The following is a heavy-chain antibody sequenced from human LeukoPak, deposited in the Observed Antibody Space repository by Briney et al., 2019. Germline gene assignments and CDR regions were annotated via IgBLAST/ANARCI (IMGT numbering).Heavy chain of an antibody. V-gene: IGHV3-21*04. CDR3: AKDASSSGYYAPFDY. CDR2: ISSSSSYI. J-gene: IGHJ4*02. D-gene: IGHD3-22*01. CDR1: GFTFSSYS. Sequence: GGSLRLSCAASGFTFSSYSMNWVRQAPGKGLEWVSSISSSSSYIYYADSVKGRFTTSRDNAKNSLYLQMNSLRAEDMALYYCAKDASSSGYYAPFDYWGQGTLVTVSS.